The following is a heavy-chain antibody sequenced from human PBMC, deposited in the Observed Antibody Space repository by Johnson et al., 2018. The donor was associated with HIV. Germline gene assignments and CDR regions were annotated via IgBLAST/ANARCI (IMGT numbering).Heavy chain of an antibody. D-gene: IGHD3-22*01. CDR3: ARGGTMIVVVITYDAFDI. J-gene: IGHJ3*02. V-gene: IGHV3-30*19. CDR1: GFTFSSYG. Sequence: VQLVESGGGVVQTGRSLRLSCAASGFTFSSYGMHWVRQAPGKGLEWVAVIWYDGSNKYYADSVKGRFTISRDNSKNTLYLQMNSLRAEDTAVYYCARGGTMIVVVITYDAFDIWGQGTMVTVSS. CDR2: IWYDGSNK.